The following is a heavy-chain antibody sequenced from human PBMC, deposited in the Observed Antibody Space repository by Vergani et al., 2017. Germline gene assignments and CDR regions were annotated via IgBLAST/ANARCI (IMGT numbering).Heavy chain of an antibody. CDR2: IKSKTDGGTT. V-gene: IGHV3-15*01. CDR3: ARDHDFWSGYYVAAAGPADAFDI. CDR1: GFTFSNAW. J-gene: IGHJ3*02. D-gene: IGHD3-3*01. Sequence: EVQLVESGGGLVKPGGSLRLSCAASGFTFSNAWMSWVRQAPGKGLEWVGRIKSKTDGGTTDYAAPVKGRFTISRDDSKNTLYLQMNSLKTEDTAVYYCARDHDFWSGYYVAAAGPADAFDIWGQGTMVTVSS.